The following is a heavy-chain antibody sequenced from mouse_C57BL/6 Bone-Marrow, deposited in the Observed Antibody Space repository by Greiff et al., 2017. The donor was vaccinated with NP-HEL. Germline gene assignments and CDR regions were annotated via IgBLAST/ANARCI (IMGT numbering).Heavy chain of an antibody. CDR1: GYTFTSYW. D-gene: IGHD2-5*01. CDR2: IDPNSGGT. Sequence: QVQLQQSGAELVKPGASVKLSCKASGYTFTSYWMHWVKQRPGRGLEWIGGIDPNSGGTKYNEKFKSKATLTVDKSSSTAYMQLSSLTSEDSAVYYSRRCRYSNCVGYCFGDWGQGTTRTVSS. J-gene: IGHJ2*01. CDR3: RRCRYSNCVGYCFGD. V-gene: IGHV1-72*01.